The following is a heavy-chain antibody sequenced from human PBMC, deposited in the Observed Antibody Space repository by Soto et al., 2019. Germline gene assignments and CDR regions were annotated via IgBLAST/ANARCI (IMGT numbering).Heavy chain of an antibody. J-gene: IGHJ4*02. V-gene: IGHV1-18*01. Sequence: QVQLVQSGAEVKKPGASVKVSCKASGYTFTSYGISWVRQAPGQGLEWMGWISAYNGNTNYAQKLQGRVTRTTDTSTSKAYMELRSLRSDDTAVYYCASSTRGMGSGWSPELDYWGQGTLVTVSS. CDR2: ISAYNGNT. CDR1: GYTFTSYG. CDR3: ASSTRGMGSGWSPELDY. D-gene: IGHD6-19*01.